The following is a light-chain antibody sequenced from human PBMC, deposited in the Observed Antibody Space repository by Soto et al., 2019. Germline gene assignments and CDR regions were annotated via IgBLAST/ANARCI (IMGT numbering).Light chain of an antibody. Sequence: EIVMTQSPATLSVSPGERATLSCRASQRIDSNLAWYQQKPGQAPRLLISASSTRATGIPARFTGSASGTEFTITATRPHSEDSAVYYCQQYNPSRSFGQGTQVEIK. CDR1: QRIDSN. CDR3: QQYNPSRS. V-gene: IGKV3D-15*01. CDR2: ASS. J-gene: IGKJ1*01.